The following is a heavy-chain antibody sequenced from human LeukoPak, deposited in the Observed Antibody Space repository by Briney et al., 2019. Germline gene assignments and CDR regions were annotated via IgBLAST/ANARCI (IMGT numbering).Heavy chain of an antibody. D-gene: IGHD5-24*01. CDR1: GGSFSDYY. V-gene: IGHV4-34*01. J-gene: IGHJ3*02. CDR3: ARGGDKVEMATISAFDI. Sequence: PSETLSLTCAVYGGSFSDYYWSWIRQPPGKGLEWIGEINHSGSTNYNPSLKSRVTISVDTSKNQFSLKLSPVTAADTAVYYCARGGDKVEMATISAFDIWGQGTVVTVSS. CDR2: INHSGST.